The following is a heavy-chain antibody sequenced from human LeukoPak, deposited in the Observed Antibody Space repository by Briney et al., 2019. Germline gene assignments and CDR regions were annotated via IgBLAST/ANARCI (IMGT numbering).Heavy chain of an antibody. V-gene: IGHV4-34*01. CDR2: INHSGST. D-gene: IGHD1-7*01. Sequence: SETLSLTCAVYGGSFSGYYWSWIRQPPGKGPEWIGEINHSGSTNYNPSLKSRVTISVDTSKNQFSLKLSSVTAADTAVYYCAREVTGTTRPFDYWGQGTLVTVSS. J-gene: IGHJ4*02. CDR3: AREVTGTTRPFDY. CDR1: GGSFSGYY.